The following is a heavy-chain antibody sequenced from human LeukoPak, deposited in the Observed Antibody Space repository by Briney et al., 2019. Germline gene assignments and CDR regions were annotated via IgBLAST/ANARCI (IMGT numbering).Heavy chain of an antibody. V-gene: IGHV3-48*04. J-gene: IGHJ4*02. D-gene: IGHD6-13*01. CDR1: GFTFSSYG. CDR2: ISSSGSTI. CDR3: AGDLGGSSSSDY. Sequence: GGSLRLSCAASGFTFSSYGMHWVRQAPGKGLEWVSYISSSGSTIYYADSVKGRFTISRDNAKNSLYLQMNSLRAEDTAVYYCAGDLGGSSSSDYWGQGTLVTVSS.